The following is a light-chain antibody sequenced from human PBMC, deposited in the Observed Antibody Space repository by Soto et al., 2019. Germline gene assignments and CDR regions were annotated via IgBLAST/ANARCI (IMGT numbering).Light chain of an antibody. Sequence: QSALAQPRSVSGSPGQSVTISCTGTSSYVGGFNSVSWYQQHPGKSPKLMSYDVNKPPSGVPDRFSGSKPGSTASLTISRLQAEDEADYYCCSYAGSYSYAFATGTKVTV. V-gene: IGLV2-11*01. CDR3: CSYAGSYSYA. J-gene: IGLJ1*01. CDR2: DVN. CDR1: SSYVGGFNS.